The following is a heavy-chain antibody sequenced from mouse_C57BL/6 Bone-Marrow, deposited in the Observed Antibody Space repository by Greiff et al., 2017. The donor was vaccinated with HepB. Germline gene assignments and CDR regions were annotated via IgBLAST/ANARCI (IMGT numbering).Heavy chain of an antibody. D-gene: IGHD2-5*01. J-gene: IGHJ3*01. V-gene: IGHV1-81*01. CDR2: IYPRSGNT. CDR3: ARSFYYSNYEGWFAY. Sequence: VQLQQSGAELARPGASVKLSCKASGYTFTSYGISWVKQRTGQGLEWIGEIYPRSGNTYYNEKFKGKATLTADKSSSTAYMELRSLTSEDSAVYVCARSFYYSNYEGWFAYWGQGTLVTVSA. CDR1: GYTFTSYG.